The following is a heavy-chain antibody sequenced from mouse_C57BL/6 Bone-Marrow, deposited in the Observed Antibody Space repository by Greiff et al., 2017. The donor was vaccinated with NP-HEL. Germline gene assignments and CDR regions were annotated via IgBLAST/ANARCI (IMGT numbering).Heavy chain of an antibody. Sequence: VQLQQPGAELVRPGTSVKLSCKASGYTFTSYWMHWVKQRPGQGLEWIGVIDPSDSYTNYNQKFKGKATLTVDTSSSTAYMQLSSLTSEDSAVYYCARERWYFDVGGTGTTVTVSA. V-gene: IGHV1-59*01. J-gene: IGHJ1*03. CDR3: ARERWYFDV. CDR2: IDPSDSYT. CDR1: GYTFTSYW.